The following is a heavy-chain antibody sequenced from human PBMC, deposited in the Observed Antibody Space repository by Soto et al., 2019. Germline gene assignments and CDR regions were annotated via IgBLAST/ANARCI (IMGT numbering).Heavy chain of an antibody. J-gene: IGHJ6*02. CDR1: GFTFSSYG. V-gene: IGHV3-33*01. CDR3: ASYYGSGRPAYYYYGMDV. CDR2: IWYDGSNK. Sequence: QVQLVESGGGVVQPGRSLRLSCAASGFTFSSYGMHWVRQAPGKGLEWVAVIWYDGSNKYYADSVKGRFTISRDNSKNTLYLQMNSLRSEDTAVYYCASYYGSGRPAYYYYGMDVWGQGTTVTVSS. D-gene: IGHD3-10*01.